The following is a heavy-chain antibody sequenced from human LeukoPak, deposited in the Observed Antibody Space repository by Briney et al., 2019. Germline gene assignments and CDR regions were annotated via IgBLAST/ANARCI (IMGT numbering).Heavy chain of an antibody. V-gene: IGHV3-20*04. CDR1: GSTFDDYG. Sequence: PGGSMRLSCAASGSTFDDYGMSWVRQAPGKGLEWVSGINWNGGSTGYADSVKGRFTISRDNAKNSLYLQMNSLRAEDTALYYCARSLIAVAGSFEYWGRGTVVTVSS. CDR2: INWNGGST. CDR3: ARSLIAVAGSFEY. J-gene: IGHJ4*02. D-gene: IGHD6-19*01.